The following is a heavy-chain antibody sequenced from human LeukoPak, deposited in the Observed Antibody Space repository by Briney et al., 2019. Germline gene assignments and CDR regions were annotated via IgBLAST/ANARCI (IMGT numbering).Heavy chain of an antibody. V-gene: IGHV1-69*05. CDR2: IIPIFGTA. CDR1: GGTFSTYS. Sequence: SVKVSCKASGGTFSTYSISWVREAPGQGLEWMGRIIPIFGTANYAQKFHGRVTITTDESTNTAYMELSSLTSEDTAVYYCARAWGGDSSGYYQGGFDYWGQGTLVTVSS. J-gene: IGHJ4*02. D-gene: IGHD3-22*01. CDR3: ARAWGGDSSGYYQGGFDY.